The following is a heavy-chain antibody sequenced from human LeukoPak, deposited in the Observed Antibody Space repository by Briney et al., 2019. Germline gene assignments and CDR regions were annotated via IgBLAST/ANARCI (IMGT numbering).Heavy chain of an antibody. CDR3: AGEHIRDYLDRYSNVLKWVIDH. V-gene: IGHV1-18*01. D-gene: IGHD1-26*01. J-gene: IGHJ4*02. CDR2: ISGDNANT. CDR1: GYKLTSYG. Sequence: GASVKVSCKTSGYKLTSYGIIWVRQAPGQGLEWMGRISGDNANTAYAERFQGRVTMTTDASTSTAYMDLRSLRSDDTAVYFCAGEHIRDYLDRYSNVLKWVIDHWGQGTLAIVSS.